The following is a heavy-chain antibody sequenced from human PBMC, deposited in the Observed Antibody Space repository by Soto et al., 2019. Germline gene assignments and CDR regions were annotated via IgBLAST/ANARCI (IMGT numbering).Heavy chain of an antibody. V-gene: IGHV4-31*03. CDR2: IYYSGST. Sequence: SETLSLTCTVSGGSISSGVYYWSWIRQHPRKGLEWIGYIYYSGSTYYNPSLKSRVTISVDTSKNQFSLKLSSVTAADTAVYYCARAGYYDSSGYYNFDYWGQGTLVTVSS. D-gene: IGHD3-22*01. CDR1: GGSISSGVYY. J-gene: IGHJ4*02. CDR3: ARAGYYDSSGYYNFDY.